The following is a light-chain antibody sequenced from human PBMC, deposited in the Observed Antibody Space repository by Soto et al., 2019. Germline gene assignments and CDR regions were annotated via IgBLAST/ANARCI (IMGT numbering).Light chain of an antibody. V-gene: IGLV2-14*03. CDR3: SSYISSSSYD. Sequence: QSVLTQPASVSDSPGQSITISCIGTSSDIGAFNHVSWHQQHPGKAPKLIIYDVINRPSAVPNRFSGSKNGKTAPLIILGLQAEEEAEYYCSSYISSSSYDFGSGTKVNVL. J-gene: IGLJ1*01. CDR2: DVI. CDR1: SSDIGAFNH.